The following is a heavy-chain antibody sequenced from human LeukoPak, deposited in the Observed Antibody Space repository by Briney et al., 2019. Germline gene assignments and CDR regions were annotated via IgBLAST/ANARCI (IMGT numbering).Heavy chain of an antibody. V-gene: IGHV1-18*04. CDR1: GFRFTSFG. CDR3: ARDSDYSGNGNGDWFDP. D-gene: IGHD4-11*01. Sequence: ASLNVSSKASGFRFTSFGVSWVRQAPGQGLEWMGWISNYFGVTHYAEKFEDRVTMTIDTSTTTAYMELRSLRYDDTAVYYCARDSDYSGNGNGDWFDPWGQGTVVTVSS. J-gene: IGHJ5*02. CDR2: ISNYFGVT.